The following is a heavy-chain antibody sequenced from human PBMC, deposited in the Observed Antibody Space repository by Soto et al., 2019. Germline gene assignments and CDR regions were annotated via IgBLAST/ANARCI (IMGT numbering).Heavy chain of an antibody. Sequence: EVQLLESGGGLVQPGGSLRLSCAASGFTFSSYAMTWVRQAPGKGLEWVSGISGGGGSTYYADSVKGRLTISRDNSKNTFFLQMNSLRAEDTAVYYCAKDRATVDYHYGMDVWGQGTRVIVSS. CDR3: AKDRATVDYHYGMDV. J-gene: IGHJ6*02. D-gene: IGHD1-26*01. V-gene: IGHV3-23*01. CDR2: ISGGGGST. CDR1: GFTFSSYA.